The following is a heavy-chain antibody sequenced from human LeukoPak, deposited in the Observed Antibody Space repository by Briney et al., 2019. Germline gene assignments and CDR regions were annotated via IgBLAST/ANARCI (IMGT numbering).Heavy chain of an antibody. CDR3: ARTIPYCGVTPCDERGYYFDY. CDR2: INWNGGST. J-gene: IGHJ4*02. V-gene: IGHV3-20*04. D-gene: IGHD2-21*01. Sequence: GGSLRLSCAASGFTFDDYGMSWVRQAPGKGLEWVSGINWNGGSTGYADSVKGRFTISRDNAKNSLYLQMNSLRAEDTALYYCARTIPYCGVTPCDERGYYFDYWGQGTLVTVSS. CDR1: GFTFDDYG.